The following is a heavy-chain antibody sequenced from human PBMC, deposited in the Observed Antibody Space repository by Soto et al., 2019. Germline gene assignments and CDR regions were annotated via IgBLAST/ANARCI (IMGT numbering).Heavy chain of an antibody. V-gene: IGHV3-23*01. CDR3: AKHPGVVIPAAIEY. CDR2: VSGTGGST. Sequence: HPGGSLRLSCAASGFTFSSYAMSWVRQAPGKGLEWVSAVSGTGGSTYHADSVKGRFTISRDNSENTLYLQMNSLRAEDTAVYYCAKHPGVVIPAAIEYWGQGTLVTVSS. J-gene: IGHJ4*02. D-gene: IGHD2-2*01. CDR1: GFTFSSYA.